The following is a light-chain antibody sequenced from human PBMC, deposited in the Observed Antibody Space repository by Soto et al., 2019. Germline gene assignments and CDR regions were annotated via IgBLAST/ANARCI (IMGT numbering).Light chain of an antibody. V-gene: IGKV3-20*01. J-gene: IGKJ1*01. CDR1: QSVTYNY. CDR2: DAS. Sequence: SVLTQSPGTLSLSPGEIATISCRASQSVTYNYLAWYQQKPGQPPSLLIYDASTRATGIPDRFSGSGSGTDLTLTISRLEPEDSAVYYCQQYGSSPQAFGQGTKV. CDR3: QQYGSSPQA.